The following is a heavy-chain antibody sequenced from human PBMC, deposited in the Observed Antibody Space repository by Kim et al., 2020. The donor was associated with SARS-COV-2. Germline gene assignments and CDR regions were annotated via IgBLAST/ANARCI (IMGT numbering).Heavy chain of an antibody. CDR2: ISAYNGNT. J-gene: IGHJ4*02. V-gene: IGHV1-18*01. D-gene: IGHD3-10*01. CDR3: ARVLGSVTMVRGPIGDY. Sequence: ASVKVSCKASGYTFTSYGISWVRQAPGQGLEWMGWISAYNGNTNYAQKLQGRVTMTTDTSTSTAYMELRSLRSDDTAVYYCARVLGSVTMVRGPIGDYWGQGTLVTVSS. CDR1: GYTFTSYG.